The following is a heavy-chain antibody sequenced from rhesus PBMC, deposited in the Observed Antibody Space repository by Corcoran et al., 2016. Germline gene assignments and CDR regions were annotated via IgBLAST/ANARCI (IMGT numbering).Heavy chain of an antibody. Sequence: QLQLQESGPGLVKPSETLSLTCAVSGGSISSRYWSWIRPSPGKGREWIGYIYGSGSSTNNNPSLKSRVTLSVDTSKNQLSLKLSSVTAADTAVYYCARKGCSGIYCYDYWGQGVLVTVSS. CDR2: IYGSGSST. CDR3: ARKGCSGIYCYDY. V-gene: IGHV4-169*01. CDR1: GGSISSRY. J-gene: IGHJ4*01. D-gene: IGHD2-27*01.